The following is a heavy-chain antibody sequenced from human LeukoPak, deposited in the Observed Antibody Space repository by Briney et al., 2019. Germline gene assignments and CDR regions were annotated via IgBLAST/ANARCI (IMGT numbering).Heavy chain of an antibody. V-gene: IGHV1-69*05. D-gene: IGHD3-22*01. J-gene: IGHJ1*01. CDR2: IIPIFGTA. CDR1: GGTFSSYA. Sequence: SVKVSCKASGGTFSSYAISWVRQAPGQGLEWMGRIIPIFGTANYAQKFQGRVTITTDESTSTAYMELSSLRSEDTAVYYCARFDSSGYYDSEYFQHWGQGTLVTVSS. CDR3: ARFDSSGYYDSEYFQH.